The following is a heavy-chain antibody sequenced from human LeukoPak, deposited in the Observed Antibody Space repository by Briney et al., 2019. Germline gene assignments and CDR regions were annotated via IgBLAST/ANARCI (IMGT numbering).Heavy chain of an antibody. CDR3: AKGPSTVTTRGYFDY. CDR2: ISGSGGST. J-gene: IGHJ4*02. D-gene: IGHD4-17*01. V-gene: IGHV3-23*01. CDR1: GFTFSSYA. Sequence: GGSLRLSCAASGFTFSSYAMSWVRQAPGKGLEWVSGISGSGGSTYYAESVKGRFTISRDKSKSTMYLQMNSLRDEDTAIYYCAKGPSTVTTRGYFDYWGQGTLVTVSS.